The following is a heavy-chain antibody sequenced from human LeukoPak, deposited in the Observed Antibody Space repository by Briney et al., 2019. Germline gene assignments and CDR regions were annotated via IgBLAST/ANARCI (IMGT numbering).Heavy chain of an antibody. CDR2: MKSKTDGGTS. D-gene: IGHD1-1*01. Sequence: GGSLRLSCAASGFTFSNAWMSWVRQAPGKGLEWVGRMKSKTDGGTSDYTAPVKGRLTISRDDSKNTLYLQMNSLKTEDTAVYYCTTTFGTKDDAFDIWGQGTMVTVSS. J-gene: IGHJ3*02. V-gene: IGHV3-15*01. CDR1: GFTFSNAW. CDR3: TTTFGTKDDAFDI.